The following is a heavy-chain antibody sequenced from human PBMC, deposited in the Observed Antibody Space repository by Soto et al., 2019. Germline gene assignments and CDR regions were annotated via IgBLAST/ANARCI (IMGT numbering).Heavy chain of an antibody. J-gene: IGHJ6*02. CDR2: ISAYNGNT. CDR1: GYTFTSYG. CDR3: ASSSIPGGYYYGMDV. D-gene: IGHD6-19*01. Sequence: QVQLVQSGAEVKKPGASVKVSCKASGYTFTSYGISWVRQAPGQGLEWMGWISAYNGNTNYAQKLQGRVTMTTDTSTSTAYMELRSLRSDDTVAYYCASSSIPGGYYYGMDVWGQGTTVTVSS. V-gene: IGHV1-18*04.